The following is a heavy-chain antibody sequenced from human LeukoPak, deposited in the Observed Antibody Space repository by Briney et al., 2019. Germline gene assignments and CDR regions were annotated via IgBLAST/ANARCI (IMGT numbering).Heavy chain of an antibody. Sequence: GGSLRLSCAASGFTLSGYAMSWVRQAPGKGLEWGSTISGSGGSTYYADSVKGRFTISRDNSKNTLYLQMNSLRAEDTAVYYCAKVVGATTRGYFDYWGQGTLVTVSS. CDR3: AKVVGATTRGYFDY. CDR1: GFTLSGYA. CDR2: ISGSGGST. J-gene: IGHJ4*02. V-gene: IGHV3-23*01. D-gene: IGHD1-26*01.